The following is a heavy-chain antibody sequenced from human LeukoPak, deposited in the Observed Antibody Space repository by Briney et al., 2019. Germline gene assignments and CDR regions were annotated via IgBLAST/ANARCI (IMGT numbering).Heavy chain of an antibody. J-gene: IGHJ5*02. CDR2: ISSSSSTI. CDR3: ARDGITGTTHPPGWFDP. V-gene: IGHV3-48*01. Sequence: GGSLRLSCEASGFAFSSYWANWVRQAPGKGLEWVSYISSSSSTIYYADSVKGRFTISRDNAKNSLYLQMNSLRAEDTAVYYCARDGITGTTHPPGWFDPWGQGTLVTVSS. CDR1: GFAFSSYW. D-gene: IGHD1-20*01.